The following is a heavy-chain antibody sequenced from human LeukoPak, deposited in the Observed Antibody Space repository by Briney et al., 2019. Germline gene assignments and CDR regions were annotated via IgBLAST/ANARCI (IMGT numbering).Heavy chain of an antibody. CDR2: IYYSGST. Sequence: SETLSLTCTVSGGSISSYYWSWIRQPPGKGLEWIGYIYYSGSTNYNPSLKSRVTISVDTSKNQFSLKLSSVTAADTAVYYCARGSRRITMVRGAKAFDYWGQGTLVTVSS. D-gene: IGHD3-10*01. V-gene: IGHV4-59*12. J-gene: IGHJ4*02. CDR3: ARGSRRITMVRGAKAFDY. CDR1: GGSISSYY.